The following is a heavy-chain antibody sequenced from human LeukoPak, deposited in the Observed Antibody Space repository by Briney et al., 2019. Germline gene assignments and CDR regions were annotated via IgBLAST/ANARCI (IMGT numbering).Heavy chain of an antibody. Sequence: ASVKVSCKASGGTFSSYYMHWVRQAPGQGLEWMGIINPSGGSTNYAQKFQGRVTITADESTSTAYMELSSLRSEDTAVYYCASHLSTRGYSGYKPGFDYWGQGTLVTVSS. CDR2: INPSGGST. CDR1: GGTFSSYY. J-gene: IGHJ4*02. CDR3: ASHLSTRGYSGYKPGFDY. D-gene: IGHD5-12*01. V-gene: IGHV1-46*01.